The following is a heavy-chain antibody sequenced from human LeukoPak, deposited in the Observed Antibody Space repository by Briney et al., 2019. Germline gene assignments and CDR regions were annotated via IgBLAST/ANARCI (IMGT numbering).Heavy chain of an antibody. CDR1: GGSCRGYS. V-gene: IGHV4-34*01. J-gene: IGHJ4*02. CDR3: AAELHGYNTFDQ. CDR2: INHSGRA. Sequence: SETLSLTCDVHGGSCRGYSWNWIRQPPGHGLEWIGEINHSGRAKYNPSHKSRVTISLEPSNNAFSLIVSSAPAADTAVYYCAAELHGYNTFDQCGQRTLVTVSS. D-gene: IGHD5-24*01.